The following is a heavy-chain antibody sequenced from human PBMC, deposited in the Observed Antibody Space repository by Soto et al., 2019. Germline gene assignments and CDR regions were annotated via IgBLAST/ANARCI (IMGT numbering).Heavy chain of an antibody. V-gene: IGHV1-24*01. Sequence: ASVKVSCKVSGYTLTELSMHWVRQAPGKGLEWMGGFDPEDGETIYAQKFQGRVTMTEDTSTDTAYMELSSLRSEDTAVYYCATGSYDFGYVAYDYWGQGTLVTVSS. CDR3: ATGSYDFGYVAYDY. D-gene: IGHD3-3*01. CDR1: GYTLTELS. J-gene: IGHJ4*02. CDR2: FDPEDGET.